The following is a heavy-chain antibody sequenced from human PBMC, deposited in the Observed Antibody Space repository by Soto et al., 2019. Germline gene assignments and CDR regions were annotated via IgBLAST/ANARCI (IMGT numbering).Heavy chain of an antibody. CDR1: GGSISSSNW. D-gene: IGHD6-19*01. Sequence: SETLSLTCAVSGGSISSSNWWSWVRQPPGKGLEWIGEIYHSGSTNYNPSLKSRVTISVDKSKNQFSLKLSSVTAADMAVYYCATSSSGWYPPYWGQGTLVTVSS. CDR3: ATSSSGWYPPY. J-gene: IGHJ4*02. V-gene: IGHV4-4*02. CDR2: IYHSGST.